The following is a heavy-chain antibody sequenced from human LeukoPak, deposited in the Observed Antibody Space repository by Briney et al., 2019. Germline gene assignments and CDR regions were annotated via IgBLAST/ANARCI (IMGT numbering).Heavy chain of an antibody. J-gene: IGHJ4*02. V-gene: IGHV3-23*01. CDR2: ISGSGGRT. Sequence: GGSLRLSCAASGFTFNSYAMSWVRHAPGKGLEWVSAISGSGGRTYYADSVKGRFTISRDNSKNTLYLQMNSLRAEDTAIYYCAKEKGVVVAPVDYWGQGTLVTVSS. D-gene: IGHD2-15*01. CDR1: GFTFNSYA. CDR3: AKEKGVVVAPVDY.